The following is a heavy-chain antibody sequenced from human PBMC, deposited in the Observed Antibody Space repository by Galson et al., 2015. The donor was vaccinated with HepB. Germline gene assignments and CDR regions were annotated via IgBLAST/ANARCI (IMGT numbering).Heavy chain of an antibody. V-gene: IGHV1-18*01. D-gene: IGHD6-13*01. CDR1: GYTFTSYG. CDR2: ISAYNGNT. CDR3: AKDLRQAAAAAKGDY. Sequence: SVKVSCKASGYTFTSYGISWVRQAPGQGLEWMGWISAYNGNTNYAQKLQGRVTMTTDTSTSTAYMELRSLRSDDTAVYYCAKDLRQAAAAAKGDYWGQGTLVTVSS. J-gene: IGHJ4*02.